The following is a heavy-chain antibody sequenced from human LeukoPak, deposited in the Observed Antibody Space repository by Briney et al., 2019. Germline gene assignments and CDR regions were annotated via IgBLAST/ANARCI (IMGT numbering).Heavy chain of an antibody. J-gene: IGHJ4*02. Sequence: GGSLRLSCVFSGIILSTYAMHWVRQAPGKGLEWISYISGSSSGSTSITQYADSVKGRFTISRDNSKNTLYLQMNSLRAEDTAVYYCAKARPVGATWRNLFDYWGQGTLVTVSS. CDR1: GIILSTYA. CDR2: ISGSSSGSTSIT. V-gene: IGHV3-48*01. D-gene: IGHD1-26*01. CDR3: AKARPVGATWRNLFDY.